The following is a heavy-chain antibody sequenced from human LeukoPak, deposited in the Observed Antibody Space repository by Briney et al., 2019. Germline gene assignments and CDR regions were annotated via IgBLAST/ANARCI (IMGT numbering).Heavy chain of an antibody. Sequence: SGGSLRLSCAASGFTFYIYAMSWVRQAPGKGLEWVSTIYTGGNTYYAASVKGRFTISRDFSKNTVFLHMNSLRAEDTAMYYCARGDDSGYYDYFDYWGQGALVTVSS. J-gene: IGHJ4*02. V-gene: IGHV3-23*05. CDR1: GFTFYIYA. D-gene: IGHD3-22*01. CDR3: ARGDDSGYYDYFDY. CDR2: IYTGGNT.